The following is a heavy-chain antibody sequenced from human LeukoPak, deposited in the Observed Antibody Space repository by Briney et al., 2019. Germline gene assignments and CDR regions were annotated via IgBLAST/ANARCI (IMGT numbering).Heavy chain of an antibody. V-gene: IGHV3-21*01. CDR3: ARDLTTSMAYYFDC. CDR1: GFTFSSYA. CDR2: TSSSGSYI. D-gene: IGHD5-18*01. Sequence: GGSLTLSCAASGFTFSSYAMNWVRQAPGKGLEWVSFTSSSGSYIYYADSVKGRFTISRDNAKNSLYLQMNSLRAEDTAVYYCARDLTTSMAYYFDCWGQGTLVTVSS. J-gene: IGHJ4*02.